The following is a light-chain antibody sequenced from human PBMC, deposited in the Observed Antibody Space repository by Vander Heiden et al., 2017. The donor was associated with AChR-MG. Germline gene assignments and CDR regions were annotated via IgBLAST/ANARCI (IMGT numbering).Light chain of an antibody. V-gene: IGKV3-15*01. Sequence: EIVMTQSPATLSVSPGERATLSCRASQSVSSNLAWYQQKPGQAPRLLIYGASTRATGIPARFSGSGSGTEFTLTISSLQSEDFAVYYCQQYKNWPRTFGHGTKVEI. CDR3: QQYKNWPRT. CDR2: GAS. CDR1: QSVSSN. J-gene: IGKJ1*01.